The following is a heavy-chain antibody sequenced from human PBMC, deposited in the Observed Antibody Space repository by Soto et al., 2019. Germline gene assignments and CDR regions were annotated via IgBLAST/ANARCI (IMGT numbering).Heavy chain of an antibody. Sequence: EVQLVESGGGLVKPGGSLRLSCAASGFTFSSYSMNWVRQAPGKGLEWVSSISSSSSYIYYADSVKGRFTISRDNAKNSRYLQMNSLRAEDTAVYYCARDQYSGSWNALGYWGQGTLVTASS. CDR2: ISSSSSYI. CDR1: GFTFSSYS. V-gene: IGHV3-21*01. J-gene: IGHJ4*02. D-gene: IGHD1-26*01. CDR3: ARDQYSGSWNALGY.